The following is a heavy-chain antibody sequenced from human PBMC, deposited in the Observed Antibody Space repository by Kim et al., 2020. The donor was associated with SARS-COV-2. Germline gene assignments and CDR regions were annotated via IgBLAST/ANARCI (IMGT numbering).Heavy chain of an antibody. CDR3: ASLEVATNGYGMDV. J-gene: IGHJ6*02. D-gene: IGHD5-12*01. CDR2: IYSGGST. CDR1: GFTVSSNY. Sequence: GGSLRLSCAASGFTVSSNYMSWVRQAPGKGLEWVSVIYSGGSTYYADSVKGRFTISRDNSKNTLYLQMNSLRAEDTAVYYCASLEVATNGYGMDVWGQGTTVTVSS. V-gene: IGHV3-53*01.